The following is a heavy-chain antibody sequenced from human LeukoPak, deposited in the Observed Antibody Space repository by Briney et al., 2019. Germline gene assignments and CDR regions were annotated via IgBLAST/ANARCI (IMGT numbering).Heavy chain of an antibody. CDR3: ARGPYYYGSGSYYIYYYYYMDV. CDR1: GGSISSSSSY. D-gene: IGHD3-10*01. CDR2: INHSGST. Sequence: SETLSLTCTVSGGSISSSSSYWGWIRQPPGKGLEWIGEINHSGSTNYNPSLKSRVTISVDTSKNQFSLKLSSVTAADTAVYYCARGPYYYGSGSYYIYYYYYMDVWGKGTTVTVSS. J-gene: IGHJ6*03. V-gene: IGHV4-39*07.